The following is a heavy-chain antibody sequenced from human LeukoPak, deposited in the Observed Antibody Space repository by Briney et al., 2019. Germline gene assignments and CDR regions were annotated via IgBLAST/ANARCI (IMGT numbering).Heavy chain of an antibody. CDR1: GGSFSGYY. Sequence: SETLSLTCAVYGGSFSGYYWSWIRQPPGKGLEWIGEINHSGSTNYNPSLKSRVTISVDTSKNQFSLKLSSVTAADTAVYYCARGARISLYDFWGGSNDFDPWGQGTLVTVSS. CDR2: INHSGST. CDR3: ARGARISLYDFWGGSNDFDP. D-gene: IGHD3-3*01. V-gene: IGHV4-34*01. J-gene: IGHJ5*02.